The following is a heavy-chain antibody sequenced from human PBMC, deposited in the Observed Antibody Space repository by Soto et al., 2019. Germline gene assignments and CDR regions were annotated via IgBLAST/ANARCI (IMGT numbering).Heavy chain of an antibody. D-gene: IGHD1-1*01. CDR1: GGSLRRYA. V-gene: IGHV1-69*01. J-gene: IGHJ6*02. CDR2: IIPRFGIT. Sequence: QVQLVQSGAEVKKPGSSVKVSCKASGGSLRRYAISWVRQAPGRGLEWMGGIIPRFGITSYPQTGSFQGRVTMIADGHMNKASMEVSSLRFEDTAVYFCAVVDMSENDAETYFFGMDVWGQGTTVIVSS. CDR3: AVVDMSENDAETYFFGMDV.